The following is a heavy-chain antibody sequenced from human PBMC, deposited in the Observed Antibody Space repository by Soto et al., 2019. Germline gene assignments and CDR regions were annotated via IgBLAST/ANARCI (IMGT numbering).Heavy chain of an antibody. Sequence: QVQLVQSGAEVKKPGSSVKVSCKASGGTFSSYAISWVRQAPGQGLEWMGGIIPIFGTANYAQKFQGRVTITADESTSTAYMELSSLRSEDTAVYYWARVGPSGGYCSGGSCYWFDPWGQGTLVTVSS. CDR1: GGTFSSYA. CDR3: ARVGPSGGYCSGGSCYWFDP. D-gene: IGHD2-15*01. CDR2: IIPIFGTA. J-gene: IGHJ5*02. V-gene: IGHV1-69*01.